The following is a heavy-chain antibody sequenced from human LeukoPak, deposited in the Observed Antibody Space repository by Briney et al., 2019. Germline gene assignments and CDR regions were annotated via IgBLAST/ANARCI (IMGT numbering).Heavy chain of an antibody. V-gene: IGHV3-48*04. D-gene: IGHD3-10*01. CDR2: ISSSSSTI. Sequence: PGGSLRLSCAASGFTFSSYSMNWVRQAPGKGLEWVSYISSSSSTIYYADSVKGRFTISRDNAKNSLYLQMNSLRAEDTAVYYCAKASSGSPYYYYYGMDVWGQGTTVTVSS. J-gene: IGHJ6*02. CDR3: AKASSGSPYYYYYGMDV. CDR1: GFTFSSYS.